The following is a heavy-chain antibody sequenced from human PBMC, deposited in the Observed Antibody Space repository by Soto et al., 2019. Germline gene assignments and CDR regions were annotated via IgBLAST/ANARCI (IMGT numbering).Heavy chain of an antibody. D-gene: IGHD1-26*01. Sequence: GPPVTVSCKASGYSFTSLDINWVRQTTGQGLEWMGWMQPSSGRTGYAQKFQGRVTMTRDTSINTAYMELSSLTSDDTAFYYCARGVTAGVDYWGQGTLVTVSS. CDR3: ARGVTAGVDY. CDR2: MQPSSGRT. V-gene: IGHV1-8*01. CDR1: GYSFTSLD. J-gene: IGHJ4*02.